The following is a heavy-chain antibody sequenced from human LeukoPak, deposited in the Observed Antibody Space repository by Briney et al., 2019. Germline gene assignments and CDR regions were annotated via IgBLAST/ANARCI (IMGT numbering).Heavy chain of an antibody. V-gene: IGHV1-69*04. CDR2: IIPILGIA. Sequence: RASVTVSFTASGGTFIIYAISWVRQAPGQGLEWMGRIIPILGIANYAQKFQGRVTITADKSTSTAYMELSSLRSEDTAVYYCARDTRDSSGYYRYYFDYWGQGTLVTVSS. J-gene: IGHJ4*02. D-gene: IGHD3-22*01. CDR3: ARDTRDSSGYYRYYFDY. CDR1: GGTFIIYA.